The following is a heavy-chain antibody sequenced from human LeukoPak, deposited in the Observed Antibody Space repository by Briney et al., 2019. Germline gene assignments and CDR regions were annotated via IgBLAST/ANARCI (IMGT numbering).Heavy chain of an antibody. D-gene: IGHD3-10*01. CDR2: IYNSGNN. CDR3: ATRGY. J-gene: IGHJ4*02. Sequence: PSETLSLTCTVSGGSISSDYWQWIRQPPGKGLEWVGYIYNSGNNHYNSSLKSRVTISIDTSKNQFSLKLASVTAADTAVYYCATRGYWGQGTLVALSS. V-gene: IGHV4-59*08. CDR1: GGSISSDY.